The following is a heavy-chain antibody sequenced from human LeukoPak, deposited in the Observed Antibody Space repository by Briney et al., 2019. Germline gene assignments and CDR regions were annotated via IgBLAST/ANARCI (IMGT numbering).Heavy chain of an antibody. CDR3: AKGFEQWLTYFGF. V-gene: IGHV3-23*01. CDR1: RFIFSNYA. CDR2: TSGSGGTT. J-gene: IGHJ4*02. D-gene: IGHD6-19*01. Sequence: GGSLRLSCAASRFIFSNYAMSWVRQAPGKGLEWVSATSGSGGTTYYADSVKGRFTISRDNSKNTLYLQMNSLRADDTAVYYCAKGFEQWLTYFGFWGQGTLVTVSS.